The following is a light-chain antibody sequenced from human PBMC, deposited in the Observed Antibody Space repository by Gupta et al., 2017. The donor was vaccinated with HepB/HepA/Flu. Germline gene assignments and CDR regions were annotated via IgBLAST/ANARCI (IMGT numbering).Light chain of an antibody. V-gene: IGLV6-57*03. Sequence: FLLPQPHSVSESPWTTVTTSCTRSSGNIASAYVQWYQQRTASAPTSVIYENDQRPSGVPDRFSASSDSSASSASXSXYGLKTXDEDDYYRQSYDDVVVFGGGTKLTVL. CDR2: END. J-gene: IGLJ2*01. CDR1: SGNIASAY. CDR3: QSYDDVVV.